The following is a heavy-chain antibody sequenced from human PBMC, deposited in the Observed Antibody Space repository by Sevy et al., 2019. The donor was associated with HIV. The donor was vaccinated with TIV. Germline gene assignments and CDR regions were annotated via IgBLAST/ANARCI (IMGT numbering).Heavy chain of an antibody. D-gene: IGHD6-13*01. V-gene: IGHV3-30*02. Sequence: GGFLRLSCTASGLSFSDYGMHWVRQAPGKGLEWVAFIWYDGSDRYYADSVKGRFTISRDNSKNILYLQMSSLRPEDTALYYCAKNTAAVGVGGFDYWGQGTLVTVSS. J-gene: IGHJ4*02. CDR1: GLSFSDYG. CDR2: IWYDGSDR. CDR3: AKNTAAVGVGGFDY.